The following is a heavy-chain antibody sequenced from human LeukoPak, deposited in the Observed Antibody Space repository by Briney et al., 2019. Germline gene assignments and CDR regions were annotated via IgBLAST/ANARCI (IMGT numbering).Heavy chain of an antibody. D-gene: IGHD2-2*01. CDR2: IYYSGST. CDR1: GGSISSSSYY. J-gene: IGHJ5*02. V-gene: IGHV4-39*07. CDR3: ARVSVVVPAASKVDAPFDP. Sequence: SETLSLTCTVSGGSISSSSYYWGWLRQPPGKGLEWIGSIYYSGSTYYNPSLKSRVTISVDTSKNQFSLKLSSVTAADTAVYYCARVSVVVPAASKVDAPFDPWGQGTLVTVSS.